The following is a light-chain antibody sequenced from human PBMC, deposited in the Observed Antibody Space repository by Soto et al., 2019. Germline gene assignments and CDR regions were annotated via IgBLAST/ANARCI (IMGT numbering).Light chain of an antibody. CDR1: QSVGTN. Sequence: ERVMTQSPVTLSVSPGESVTLSCRASQSVGTNLAWYQQKPGQAPSLLIYGVSTRATGIPTRFSGSGSGRQFTLTISSLQSEDFAVYYCQQYNNWPQTFGKGTKVEIK. CDR3: QQYNNWPQT. V-gene: IGKV3-15*01. CDR2: GVS. J-gene: IGKJ1*01.